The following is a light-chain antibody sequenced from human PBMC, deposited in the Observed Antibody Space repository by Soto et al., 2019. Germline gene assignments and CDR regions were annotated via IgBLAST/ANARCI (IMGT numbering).Light chain of an antibody. CDR1: QSVSSN. J-gene: IGKJ4*02. CDR3: QQYDSSTRK. CDR2: GAS. V-gene: IGKV3-15*01. Sequence: RVETPSPAPLSLSTGERATLCCRASQSVSSNLAWYQQKPGQAPRLLIYGASTRATGIPDRFSGSGSGTDFTLTISRLEPEDFAVYYCQQYDSSTRKFGEGTNVEVK.